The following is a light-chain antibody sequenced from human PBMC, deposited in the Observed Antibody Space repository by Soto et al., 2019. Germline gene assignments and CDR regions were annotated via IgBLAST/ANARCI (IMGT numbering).Light chain of an antibody. V-gene: IGLV7-43*01. CDR2: STT. Sequence: QAVVTQEPSLTVSPGGTVTLTCASSTGAVTSGYYPNWFQQRPGQPPRALIYSTTYKHPWTPARFSGSLVGGKAALTLSGAQPEDEAKYYCLLFYGDGVVFGGGTKVTVL. J-gene: IGLJ2*01. CDR3: LLFYGDGVV. CDR1: TGAVTSGYY.